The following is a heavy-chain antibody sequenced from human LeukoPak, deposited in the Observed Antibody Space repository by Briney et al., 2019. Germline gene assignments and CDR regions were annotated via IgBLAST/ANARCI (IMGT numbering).Heavy chain of an antibody. Sequence: PSETLSLTCTVSGGSISSYYWSWIRQPPGKGLEWIGYIYYSGSTNYNPSLKSRVTISVDTSKSQFSLKLSSVTAADTAVYYCARGSGYENFDYWGQGTLVTVSS. J-gene: IGHJ4*02. V-gene: IGHV4-59*01. CDR2: IYYSGST. CDR3: ARGSGYENFDY. CDR1: GGSISSYY. D-gene: IGHD5-12*01.